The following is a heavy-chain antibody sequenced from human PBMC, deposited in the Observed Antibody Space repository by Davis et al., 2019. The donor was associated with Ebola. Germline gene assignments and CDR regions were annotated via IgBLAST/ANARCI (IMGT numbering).Heavy chain of an antibody. CDR3: ARGDGYNFFDY. J-gene: IGHJ4*02. Sequence: GGSLRLSCVVSGFTFTSNAMGWVRQAPGKGLEWVSVFYIDGNTYYADSVKGRFTISRDNSKNTLFLQMNSLRAEDTAMYYCARGDGYNFFDYWGQGTLVTVSS. D-gene: IGHD5-24*01. CDR1: GFTFTSNA. V-gene: IGHV3-53*01. CDR2: FYIDGNT.